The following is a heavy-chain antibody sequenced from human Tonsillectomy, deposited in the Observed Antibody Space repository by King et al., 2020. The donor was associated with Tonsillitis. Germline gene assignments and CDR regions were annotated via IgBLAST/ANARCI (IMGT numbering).Heavy chain of an antibody. V-gene: IGHV3-23*04. CDR3: AKAPASTWYSHEGFYFYY. CDR1: EFTFSSYA. CDR2: ISNSGGST. D-gene: IGHD6-13*01. J-gene: IGHJ4*02. Sequence: VQLVESGGGLVQRGGSLRLSCAASEFTFSSYAMSWVRQAPGKGLEWVSAISNSGGSTYYADSVKGRFIISRDNSKNTLYLQMNSLRAEDTAIYYCAKAPASTWYSHEGFYFYYWGQGTLVTVSS.